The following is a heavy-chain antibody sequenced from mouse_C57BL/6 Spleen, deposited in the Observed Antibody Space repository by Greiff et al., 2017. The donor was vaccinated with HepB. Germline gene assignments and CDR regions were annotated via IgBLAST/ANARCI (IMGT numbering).Heavy chain of an antibody. CDR2: IHPNSGST. CDR3: ASYYGSSYGYFDY. D-gene: IGHD1-1*01. CDR1: GYTFTSYW. J-gene: IGHJ2*01. Sequence: QVQLQQPGAELVKPGASVKLSCKASGYTFTSYWMHWVKQRPGQGLEWIGMIHPNSGSTNYNEKFKSKATLTVDKSSSPAYMQLSSLTSEDSAVYYCASYYGSSYGYFDYWGQGTTLTVSS. V-gene: IGHV1-64*01.